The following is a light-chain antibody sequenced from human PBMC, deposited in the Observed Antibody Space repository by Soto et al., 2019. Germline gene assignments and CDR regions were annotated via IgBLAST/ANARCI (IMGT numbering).Light chain of an antibody. CDR1: SSDVGTYNY. J-gene: IGLJ1*01. CDR3: TSYTRDTALV. Sequence: QSVLTQPGSVSGSPGQSITISCTGTSSDVGTYNYVSWYQHHPGKAPKLIIYEVSNRPSGVSNRFSGSKSGSTASLTISGLQAEDEADYHCTSYTRDTALVFGTGTKVTVL. V-gene: IGLV2-14*01. CDR2: EVS.